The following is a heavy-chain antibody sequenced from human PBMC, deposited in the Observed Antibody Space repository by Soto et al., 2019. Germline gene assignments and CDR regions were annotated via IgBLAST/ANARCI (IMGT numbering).Heavy chain of an antibody. CDR2: IRSKANSDAI. D-gene: IGHD5-12*01. Sequence: SLRLSCAASGFTFSASAMHWVRQASGKGLEWAGRIRSKANSDAIAYAASVKGRFTISRDDSKNTAYLQMNSLKTEDTAVYYCAKDARPDGYWDFDYWGQGTLVTVSS. V-gene: IGHV3-73*01. CDR1: GFTFSASA. J-gene: IGHJ4*02. CDR3: AKDARPDGYWDFDY.